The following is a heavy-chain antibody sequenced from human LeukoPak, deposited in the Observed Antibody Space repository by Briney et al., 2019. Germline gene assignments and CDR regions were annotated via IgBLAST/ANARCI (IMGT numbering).Heavy chain of an antibody. J-gene: IGHJ4*02. Sequence: SQTLSLTCTVSGGSISSGDYYWSWIRQPPGKGLEWIGYIYYSGSTYYNPSLKSRVTISVDTSKNQFSLKLSSVTAADTAVCYCARGGLYYDFWSGSGRTIDYWGQGTLVTVSS. CDR3: ARGGLYYDFWSGSGRTIDY. D-gene: IGHD3-3*01. V-gene: IGHV4-30-4*01. CDR1: GGSISSGDYY. CDR2: IYYSGST.